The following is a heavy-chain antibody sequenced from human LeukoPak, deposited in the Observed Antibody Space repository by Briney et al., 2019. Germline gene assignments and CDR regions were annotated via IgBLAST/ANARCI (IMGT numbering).Heavy chain of an antibody. Sequence: SGGSLRLSCAASGFTFSSYGMSWVRQAPGKGLEWVSAISGSGGSTYYADSVKGRFTISRDNSKNTLYLQMNSLRAEDTAVYYCARSIAVAGINWFDPWGQGTLVTVSS. J-gene: IGHJ5*02. V-gene: IGHV3-23*01. CDR1: GFTFSSYG. CDR2: ISGSGGST. D-gene: IGHD6-19*01. CDR3: ARSIAVAGINWFDP.